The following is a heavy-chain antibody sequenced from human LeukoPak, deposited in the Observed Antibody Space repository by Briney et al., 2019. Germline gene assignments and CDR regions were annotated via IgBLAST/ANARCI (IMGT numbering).Heavy chain of an antibody. CDR2: IIPILGIA. V-gene: IGHV1-69*04. D-gene: IGHD6-13*01. CDR3: ASQGGIAAAEQNAFDI. J-gene: IGHJ3*02. Sequence: SVKVSCKASGYTFTSYDINWLRQATGQGLEWMGRIIPILGIANYAQKFQGRVTITADKSTSTAYMELSSLRSEDTAVYYCASQGGIAAAEQNAFDIWGQGTMVTVSS. CDR1: GYTFTSYD.